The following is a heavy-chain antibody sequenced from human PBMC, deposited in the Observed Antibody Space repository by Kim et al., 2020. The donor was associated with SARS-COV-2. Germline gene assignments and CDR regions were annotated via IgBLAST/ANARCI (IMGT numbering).Heavy chain of an antibody. CDR2: ISHSGTTI. J-gene: IGHJ4*02. D-gene: IGHD6-19*01. Sequence: GGSLRLSCAASGFSFSDYYMSWIRQAPGKGLEWVSCISHSGTTIYYADSVKGRFTISRDNAKSSLYLQMNSLRAEDTAIYYCAIESRREPVSGPGYWGQGTLVTVSS. V-gene: IGHV3-11*01. CDR1: GFSFSDYY. CDR3: AIESRREPVSGPGY.